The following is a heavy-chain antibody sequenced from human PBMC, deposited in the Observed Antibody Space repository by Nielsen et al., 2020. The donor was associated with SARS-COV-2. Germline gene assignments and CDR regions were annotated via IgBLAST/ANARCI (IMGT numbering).Heavy chain of an antibody. V-gene: IGHV1-46*01. CDR3: ARGAPRYYDILTGPTVGFDY. CDR1: GYTFTNNY. D-gene: IGHD3-9*01. Sequence: ALVKVSCKASGYTFTNNYMHWVRQAPGQGLEWMGIINPSGEITTYAQNFQGRITVTRDSSTSTVHMELSSLRSDDTAVYFCARGAPRYYDILTGPTVGFDYWGQGTLVTVSS. J-gene: IGHJ4*02. CDR2: INPSGEIT.